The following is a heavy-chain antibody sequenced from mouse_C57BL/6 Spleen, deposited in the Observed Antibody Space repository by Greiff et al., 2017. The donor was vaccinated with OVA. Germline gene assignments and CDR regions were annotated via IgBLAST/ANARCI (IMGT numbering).Heavy chain of an antibody. J-gene: IGHJ1*03. CDR3: AGGTYWYFDD. D-gene: IGHD1-1*02. Sequence: EVQLQESGPGLVKPSPSLSLTCSVTGYSITSGYYWYWIRQFPGNQLEWIGYISYDGSNNYNQSLKNRTSITRDTSKNQLFLKLNSVTTEDTASYYCAGGTYWYFDDWGTGTTVTVSS. CDR2: ISYDGSN. V-gene: IGHV3-6*01. CDR1: GYSITSGYY.